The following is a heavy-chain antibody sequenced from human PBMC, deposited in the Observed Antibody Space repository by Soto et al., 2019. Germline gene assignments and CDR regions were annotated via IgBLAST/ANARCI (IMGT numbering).Heavy chain of an antibody. CDR2: IVVGSGNT. CDR3: AADRTYWGGDCYVD. V-gene: IGHV1-58*01. Sequence: QMQLVQSGPEVKKPGTSVKVSCKASGFTFTSSAVQWVRQARGQRLEWRGWIVVGSGNTNYAQKFQERVTITRDMSTSTAYMELSSLRSEDTAVYYCAADRTYWGGDCYVDWGQGPLVTVSS. D-gene: IGHD2-21*02. J-gene: IGHJ4*02. CDR1: GFTFTSSA.